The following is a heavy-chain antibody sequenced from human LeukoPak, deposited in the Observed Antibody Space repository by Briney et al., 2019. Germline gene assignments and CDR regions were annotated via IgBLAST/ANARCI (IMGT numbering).Heavy chain of an antibody. CDR3: ALSDHYGSGSYYAHDAFDI. D-gene: IGHD3-10*01. Sequence: PGGSLRLSCAASGFTFSSYSMNWVRQAPGKGLEWVSSISSSSSYIYYADSVKGRFTISRDNAKNSLYLQMNSLRAEDTAVYYCALSDHYGSGSYYAHDAFDIWGQGTMVTVSS. CDR1: GFTFSSYS. CDR2: ISSSSSYI. V-gene: IGHV3-21*01. J-gene: IGHJ3*02.